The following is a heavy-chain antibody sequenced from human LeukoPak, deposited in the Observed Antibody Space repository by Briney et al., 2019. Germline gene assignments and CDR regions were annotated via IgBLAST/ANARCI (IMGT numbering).Heavy chain of an antibody. CDR2: IYTSGST. CDR3: ARERGSREWLGSYYYYYYGMGV. Sequence: PSETLSLTCTVSGGSISSGSYYWSWIRQPAGKGLEWIGRIYTSGSTNYNPSLKSRVTISVDTSKNQFSLKLSSVTAADTAVYYCARERGSREWLGSYYYYYYGMGVWGQGTTVTVSS. CDR1: GGSISSGSYY. V-gene: IGHV4-61*02. D-gene: IGHD6-19*01. J-gene: IGHJ6*02.